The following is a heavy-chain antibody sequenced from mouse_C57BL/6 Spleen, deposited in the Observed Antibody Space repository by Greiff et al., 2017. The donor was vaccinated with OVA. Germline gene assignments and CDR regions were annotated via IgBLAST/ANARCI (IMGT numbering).Heavy chain of an antibody. J-gene: IGHJ1*03. CDR3: VRQRSYWYFDV. CDR1: GFSFNTYA. V-gene: IGHV10-1*01. CDR2: IRSKSNNYAT. Sequence: EVHLVESGGGLVQPKGSLKLSCAASGFSFNTYAMNWVRQAPGKGLEWVARIRSKSNNYATYYADSVKDRFTISRDDSESMLYLQMNNLKTEDTAMYYCVRQRSYWYFDVWGTGTTVTVSS.